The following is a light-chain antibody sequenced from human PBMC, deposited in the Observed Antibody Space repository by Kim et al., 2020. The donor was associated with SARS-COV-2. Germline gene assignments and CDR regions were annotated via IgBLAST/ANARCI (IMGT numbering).Light chain of an antibody. CDR1: QSINIW. CDR2: MAS. V-gene: IGKV1-5*03. CDR3: QQYKAYSLT. J-gene: IGKJ1*01. Sequence: ASVGDRVTITCRASQSINIWLAWYQQKPGKAPKLLIYMASSLHTGVPSRFSGSGSGTEFTLTLSTLQPDDFATYYCQQYKAYSLTLGQGTKVDIK.